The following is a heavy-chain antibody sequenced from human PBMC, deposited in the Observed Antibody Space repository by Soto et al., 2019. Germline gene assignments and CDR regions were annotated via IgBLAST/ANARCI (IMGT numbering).Heavy chain of an antibody. CDR2: ISGSGGST. J-gene: IGHJ1*01. CDR1: GFPFSSYA. CDR3: AKFNYDSSGYYLGYFQH. D-gene: IGHD3-22*01. Sequence: SLRLSCAASGFPFSSYAMSWVRQAPGKGLEWVSAISGSGGSTYYADSVKGRFTISRDNSKNTLYLQMNSLRAEDTAVYYCAKFNYDSSGYYLGYFQHWGRGTLVTVSS. V-gene: IGHV3-23*01.